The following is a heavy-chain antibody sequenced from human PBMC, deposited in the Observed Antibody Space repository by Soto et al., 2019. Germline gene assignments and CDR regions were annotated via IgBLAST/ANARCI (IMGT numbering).Heavy chain of an antibody. CDR1: GFIFENFG. Sequence: QSGGSLRFSCAASGFIFENFGMSWVRQAPGKGLEWISSISGSGFKKYYADSVKGRFTISRDNSKSTVYLELNNLSAEDTAVYHCAKNQGVELVPLATVDWFDPWGQGSVVTVSS. CDR2: ISGSGFKK. J-gene: IGHJ5*02. V-gene: IGHV3-23*01. D-gene: IGHD1-26*01. CDR3: AKNQGVELVPLATVDWFDP.